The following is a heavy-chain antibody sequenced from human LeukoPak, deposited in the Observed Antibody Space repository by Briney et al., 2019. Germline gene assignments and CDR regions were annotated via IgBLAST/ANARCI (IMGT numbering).Heavy chain of an antibody. CDR1: GYSFTTYW. CDR3: ARGYCTGGSCLDDY. D-gene: IGHD2-15*01. Sequence: GESLKISCKGSGYSFTTYWISWVRQMPGKGLEWMGRIDPSNSYTNYSPSFQGHVTTSTDKSISTAYLQWSSLKASDTAMYYCARGYCTGGSCLDDYWGQGTLVTVSS. J-gene: IGHJ4*02. V-gene: IGHV5-10-1*01. CDR2: IDPSNSYT.